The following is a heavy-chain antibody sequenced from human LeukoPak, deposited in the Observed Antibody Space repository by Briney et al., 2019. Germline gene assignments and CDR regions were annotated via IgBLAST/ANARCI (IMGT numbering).Heavy chain of an antibody. CDR3: AKEDRWFEGGGPGAEYFQH. D-gene: IGHD3-10*01. J-gene: IGHJ1*01. Sequence: GGSLRLSCAASGFTFSSYAMSWVRQAPGKGLEWVSAISGSGGSTYYADSVKGRFTISRDNSKNTLYLQMNSLRAEDTAVYYCAKEDRWFEGGGPGAEYFQHWGQGTLVTVSS. CDR1: GFTFSSYA. V-gene: IGHV3-23*01. CDR2: ISGSGGST.